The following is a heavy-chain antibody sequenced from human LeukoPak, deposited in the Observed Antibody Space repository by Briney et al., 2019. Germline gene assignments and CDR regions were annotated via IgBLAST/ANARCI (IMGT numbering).Heavy chain of an antibody. V-gene: IGHV1-2*02. Sequence: ASVKVSCKASGYTFTGYYMHWVRQAPGQGLEWMGWINPKSGGTNYAQKFQGRVTMTRDTSISTAYMELSRLRSDDTAVYYCSRDSGYCSGGSCWYFDFWGQGTLVTVSA. CDR1: GYTFTGYY. J-gene: IGHJ4*02. CDR2: INPKSGGT. D-gene: IGHD2-15*01. CDR3: SRDSGYCSGGSCWYFDF.